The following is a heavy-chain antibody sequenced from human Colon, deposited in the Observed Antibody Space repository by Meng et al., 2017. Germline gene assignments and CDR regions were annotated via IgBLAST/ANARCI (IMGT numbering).Heavy chain of an antibody. CDR2: VTPKSGST. J-gene: IGHJ4*02. Sequence: QVRLGESGAEVKKTGASVKVSCKASGYTFTAYDISWVRQATGQGPEWLGWVTPKSGSTVYAPKFQGRVTMTRNTSISTAYLELTNLRSEDTAMYYCATIRGFLYGYSDDWGQGTLVTVSS. V-gene: IGHV1-8*02. CDR3: ATIRGFLYGYSDD. CDR1: GYTFTAYD. D-gene: IGHD3-10*01.